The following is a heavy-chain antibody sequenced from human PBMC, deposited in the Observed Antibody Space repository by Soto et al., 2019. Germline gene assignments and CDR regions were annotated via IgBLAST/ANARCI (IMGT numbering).Heavy chain of an antibody. Sequence: GGSLRLSCAASGFTFSSYSMNWVRQAPGKGLEWVSSISSSSSYIYYADSVKGRFTISRDNAKNSLYLQMNSLRAEDTAMYYCARWLGGSGSYCLDAFDIWGQGTMVTVSS. V-gene: IGHV3-21*01. J-gene: IGHJ3*02. CDR3: ARWLGGSGSYCLDAFDI. CDR2: ISSSSSYI. CDR1: GFTFSSYS. D-gene: IGHD3-10*01.